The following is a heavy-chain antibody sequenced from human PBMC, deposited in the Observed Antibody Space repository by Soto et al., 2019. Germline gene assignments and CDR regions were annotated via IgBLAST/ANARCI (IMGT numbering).Heavy chain of an antibody. CDR3: ARVDSSAYPHYFDY. V-gene: IGHV4-59*01. CDR1: GGSISTYY. J-gene: IGHJ4*02. CDR2: IYYTGST. D-gene: IGHD3-22*01. Sequence: SETLSLTCTVSGGSISTYYWSWIRQPPGKGLEWIGYIYYTGSTNYNPSLKSRVTISVDTSKNQFSLKLSSVTAADTAVYYCARVDSSAYPHYFDYWGQGTLVTVSS.